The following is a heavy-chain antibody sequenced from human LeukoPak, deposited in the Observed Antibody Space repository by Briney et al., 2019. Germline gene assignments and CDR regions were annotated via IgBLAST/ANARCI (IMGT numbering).Heavy chain of an antibody. D-gene: IGHD1-26*01. Sequence: PSETLSLTCTVSGGSISSYYWGWIRQPPGKGLEWVGYFYYSGNTYYNPSLKSRVTISADTSKNQFSLKLISVTAADTAVYYCARRLAGAHFDYWGQGTLVTVSS. J-gene: IGHJ4*02. V-gene: IGHV4-59*01. CDR3: ARRLAGAHFDY. CDR2: FYYSGNT. CDR1: GGSISSYY.